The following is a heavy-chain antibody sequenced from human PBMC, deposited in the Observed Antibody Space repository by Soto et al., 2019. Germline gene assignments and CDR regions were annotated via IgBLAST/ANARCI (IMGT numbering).Heavy chain of an antibody. CDR1: GFTFSSYW. CDR2: IKQDGSEK. V-gene: IGHV3-7*03. CDR3: ARDRIQLWLPYAFDI. Sequence: PGGSLRLSCAASGFTFSSYWMSWVRQATGKGLEWVANIKQDGSEKYYVDSVKGRFTISRDNAKNSLYLQMNSLRADDTAVYYCARDRIQLWLPYAFDIWGQGTMVTVSS. D-gene: IGHD5-18*01. J-gene: IGHJ3*02.